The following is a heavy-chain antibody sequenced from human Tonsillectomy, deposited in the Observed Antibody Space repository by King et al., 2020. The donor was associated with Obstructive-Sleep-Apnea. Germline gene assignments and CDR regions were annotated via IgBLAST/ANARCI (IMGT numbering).Heavy chain of an antibody. CDR3: ARASYDSSGYYGPDY. D-gene: IGHD3-22*01. CDR2: IYHIGST. V-gene: IGHV4-38-2*02. CDR1: GYSIRSGYY. Sequence: QLQESGPGLVKPSETLSLTCTVSGYSIRSGYYCGWIRQPPGKGLYVIGSIYHIGSTYYNPSLMSRVTIPVDTSKNQFSLKLSSVTAADTAVYYCARASYDSSGYYGPDYWGQGTLVTVSS. J-gene: IGHJ4*02.